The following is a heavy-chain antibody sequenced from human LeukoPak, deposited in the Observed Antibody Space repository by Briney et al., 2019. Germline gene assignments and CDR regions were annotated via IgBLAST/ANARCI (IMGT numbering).Heavy chain of an antibody. CDR2: INPNNGVT. Sequence: ASVKVSCKASGYTFTVHYIHWVRQAPGRGLEWMGWINPNNGVTNYAQQFQGRVTMTSDTSINTAYMEVSRLRSDDTAIYFCVRIYYGPDYWGQGTLVTVSS. V-gene: IGHV1-2*02. J-gene: IGHJ4*02. D-gene: IGHD4-17*01. CDR3: VRIYYGPDY. CDR1: GYTFTVHY.